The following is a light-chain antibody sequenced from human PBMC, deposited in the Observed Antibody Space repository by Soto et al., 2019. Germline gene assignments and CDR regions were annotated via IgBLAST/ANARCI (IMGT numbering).Light chain of an antibody. Sequence: DIQMTQSPSSVSASVGDKVTITCRASRDISTLLVWYQQKPGKAPRLLIFAASSLQSGVPSRFSGSGSGTDFTLTISSLQPEDFATYYCQQYESYSPWTFGQGTKVEIK. J-gene: IGKJ1*01. CDR2: AAS. CDR1: RDISTL. V-gene: IGKV1-12*01. CDR3: QQYESYSPWT.